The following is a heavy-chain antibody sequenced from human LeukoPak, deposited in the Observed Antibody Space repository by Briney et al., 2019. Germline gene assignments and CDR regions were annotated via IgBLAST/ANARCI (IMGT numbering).Heavy chain of an antibody. CDR2: IIPIFGRT. V-gene: IGHV1-69*13. D-gene: IGHD2-2*01. CDR1: GGTFSSLT. Sequence: SVKVSCKSSGGTFSSLTINWVRQAPGQGLEWMGVIIPIFGRTNYAQKFQGRVTITADDSTSTAYTELSSLRSEDTAVYYCADLVYCSSSSCYEPFNQTWGQGTLVTVSP. J-gene: IGHJ4*02. CDR3: ADLVYCSSSSCYEPFNQT.